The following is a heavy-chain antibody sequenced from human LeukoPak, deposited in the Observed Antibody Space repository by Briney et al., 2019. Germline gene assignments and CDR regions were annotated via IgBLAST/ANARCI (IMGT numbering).Heavy chain of an antibody. CDR2: INPNSGGT. Sequence: EASVKVSCKASGGTFSSYAISWVRQAPGQGLEWMGRINPNSGGTNYAQKFQGRVTMTRDTSISTAYMELSRLRSDDTAVYYCASRLLGYCSSTSCTESSYWGQGTLVTVSS. V-gene: IGHV1-2*06. J-gene: IGHJ4*02. D-gene: IGHD2-2*01. CDR1: GGTFSSYA. CDR3: ASRLLGYCSSTSCTESSY.